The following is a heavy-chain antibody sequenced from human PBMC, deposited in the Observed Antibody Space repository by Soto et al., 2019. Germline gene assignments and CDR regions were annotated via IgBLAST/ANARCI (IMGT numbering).Heavy chain of an antibody. CDR1: GFTLSSYA. J-gene: IGHJ5*02. CDR3: ARGQRALITYGPFDP. Sequence: GGSLRLSCAAPGFTLSSYAMSWVRQAPGKGLEWVSTFSGTGGYTYYADSVKGRFTISRDDSKNTLFLHMNSLRAADTAVYYCARGQRALITYGPFDPWGQGTLVTVS. CDR2: FSGTGGYT. V-gene: IGHV3-23*01. D-gene: IGHD4-17*01.